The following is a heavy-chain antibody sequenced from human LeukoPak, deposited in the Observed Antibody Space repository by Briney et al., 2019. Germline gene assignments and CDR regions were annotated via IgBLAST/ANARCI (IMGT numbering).Heavy chain of an antibody. D-gene: IGHD3-22*01. J-gene: IGHJ5*02. V-gene: IGHV1-8*01. CDR1: GYTFTSYD. CDR2: MNPNSGNT. CDR3: ARVYYDSSGYLGTRRFDP. Sequence: ASVKVSCKASGYTFTSYDINRVRQATGQGLEWMGWMNPNSGNTGYAQKFQGRVTMTRNTSISTAYMELSSLRSEDTAVYYCARVYYDSSGYLGTRRFDPWGQGTLVTVSS.